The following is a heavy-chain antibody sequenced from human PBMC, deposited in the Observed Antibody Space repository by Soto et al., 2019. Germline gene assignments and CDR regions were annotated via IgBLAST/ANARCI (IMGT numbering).Heavy chain of an antibody. V-gene: IGHV3-9*01. CDR1: GFTFDDYA. Sequence: GGSLRLSCAASGFTFDDYAMHWVRQAPGKGLEWVSGISWNSGSIGYADSVKGRFTISRDNAKNSLYLQMNSLRAEDTALYYCAKDMLYCSGGSCYGYYYGMDVWGQGTTVTGSS. J-gene: IGHJ6*02. CDR2: ISWNSGSI. D-gene: IGHD2-15*01. CDR3: AKDMLYCSGGSCYGYYYGMDV.